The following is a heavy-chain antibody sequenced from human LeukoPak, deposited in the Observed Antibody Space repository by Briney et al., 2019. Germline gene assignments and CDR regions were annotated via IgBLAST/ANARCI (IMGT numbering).Heavy chain of an antibody. V-gene: IGHV3-23*01. CDR3: ARGIGYSSSWFKPFDY. CDR2: ISGSGGST. D-gene: IGHD6-13*01. Sequence: GGSLRLSCAASGFTFSSYAMSWVRQAPGKGLEWVSAISGSGGSTYYADSVKGRFTISRDNSKNTLYLQMNSLRAEDTAVYYCARGIGYSSSWFKPFDYWGQGTLVTVSS. CDR1: GFTFSSYA. J-gene: IGHJ4*02.